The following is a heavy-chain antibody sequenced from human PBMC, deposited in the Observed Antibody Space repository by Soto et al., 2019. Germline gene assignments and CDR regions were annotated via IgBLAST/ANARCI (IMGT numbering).Heavy chain of an antibody. D-gene: IGHD2-8*01. Sequence: PGESLKISCKGSGYSFTSYWIGWVRQMPGKGLEWMGIIYPGDSDTRYSPSFQGQVTISADKSISTAYLQWSSLKASDTAMYYCARHSQYCTNGVCYLYGMDVWGQGTTVTVSS. V-gene: IGHV5-51*01. CDR3: ARHSQYCTNGVCYLYGMDV. J-gene: IGHJ6*02. CDR2: IYPGDSDT. CDR1: GYSFTSYW.